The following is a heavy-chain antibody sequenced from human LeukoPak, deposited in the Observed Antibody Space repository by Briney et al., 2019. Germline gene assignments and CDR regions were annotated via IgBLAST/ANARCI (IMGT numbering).Heavy chain of an antibody. CDR2: IYYRGNT. CDR1: GGSIISTSYY. Sequence: SETLSLTCTVSGGSIISTSYYWGWIRQPPGKGLEWIGSIYYRGNTYYNPSLKSRVTISLDTSQNQFSLKLTSVTATDAAVYYCARHGLRSFAFDPWGQGTLVTVSS. J-gene: IGHJ5*02. CDR3: ARHGLRSFAFDP. V-gene: IGHV4-39*07. D-gene: IGHD3-3*01.